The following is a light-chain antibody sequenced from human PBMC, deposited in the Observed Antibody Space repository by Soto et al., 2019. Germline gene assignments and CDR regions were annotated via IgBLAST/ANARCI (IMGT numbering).Light chain of an antibody. V-gene: IGLV1-44*01. J-gene: IGLJ2*01. Sequence: QSVLTQPPSASGTPGXXVTISCSXXXXNIGSKTVNWYQQLPGTAPKLLIYSNNQRPSGVPDRFSGSKSGTSASLAISGLQSEDEADYYCAAWDDSLNGVVFGGGTKLTVL. CDR2: SNN. CDR3: AAWDDSLNGVV. CDR1: XXNIGSKT.